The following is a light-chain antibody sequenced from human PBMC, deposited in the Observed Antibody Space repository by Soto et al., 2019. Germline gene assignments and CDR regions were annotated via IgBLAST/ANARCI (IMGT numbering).Light chain of an antibody. V-gene: IGKV1-17*01. CDR3: QQYLDWPRT. Sequence: DIQMTQSPSSLSASVGDRVSITCRPSQDIRNDLGWFQVKPGKAPKSLIYAASRLQSGVPSRFSGSGSGTEFTLTISSLQPEDFAVYYCQQYLDWPRTFGQGTKVDIK. J-gene: IGKJ1*01. CDR1: QDIRND. CDR2: AAS.